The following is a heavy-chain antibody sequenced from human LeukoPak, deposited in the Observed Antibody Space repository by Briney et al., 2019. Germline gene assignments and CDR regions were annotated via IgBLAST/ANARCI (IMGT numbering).Heavy chain of an antibody. J-gene: IGHJ4*02. CDR2: IYYSGST. CDR3: ARDFPRTDILTGHPLDY. D-gene: IGHD3-9*01. V-gene: IGHV4-61*08. CDR1: GGSISSGDYY. Sequence: PSETLSLTCTVSGGSISSGDYYWSWIRQPPGKGLEWIGYIYYSGSTNYNPSLKSRVTISIDTSKNQISLKLSSVTAADTAVYYCARDFPRTDILTGHPLDYWGQGTLVTVSS.